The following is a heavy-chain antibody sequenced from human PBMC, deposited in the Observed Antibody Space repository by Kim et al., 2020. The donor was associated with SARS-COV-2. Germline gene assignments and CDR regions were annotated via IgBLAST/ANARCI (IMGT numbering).Heavy chain of an antibody. J-gene: IGHJ4*02. Sequence: ASVKVSCKASGYTLTNYDIHWVRQAPGQGLEWMGWINAGNGNTRYSQSLQGRVIITRDTSASTVYMDLSSLRSEDTALYYCARGGYYCDSEGCYALDHRGPGPLVTVPS. CDR2: INAGNGNT. CDR3: ARGGYYCDSEGCYALDH. D-gene: IGHD3-22*01. CDR1: GYTLTNYD. V-gene: IGHV1-3*01.